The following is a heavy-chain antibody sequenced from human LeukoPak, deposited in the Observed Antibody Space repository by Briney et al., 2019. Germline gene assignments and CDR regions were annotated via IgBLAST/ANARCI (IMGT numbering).Heavy chain of an antibody. CDR1: GYSFTSYW. CDR3: ARRGYCSGGSSFSAEFDY. V-gene: IGHV5-51*01. Sequence: GESLKISCKGSGYSFTSYWIGWVRQMPGKGLEWMGIIYPGDSDTRYSPSFQGQVTISADKSISTAYLQWSSLKASDTAMYYCARRGYCSGGSSFSAEFDYWGQGTLVTVSS. CDR2: IYPGDSDT. D-gene: IGHD2-15*01. J-gene: IGHJ4*02.